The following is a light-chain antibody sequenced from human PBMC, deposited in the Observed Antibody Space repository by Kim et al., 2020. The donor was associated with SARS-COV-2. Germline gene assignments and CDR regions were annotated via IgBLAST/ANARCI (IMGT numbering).Light chain of an antibody. Sequence: SSELTQDPAVSVALGQTVRITCQGDSLRSYYASWYQQKPGQAPVLVIYGKNNRPSGIPDRFSGSSSGNTASLTITGAQAEDEADYYCNSRDSSNNRLLFG. CDR1: SLRSYY. V-gene: IGLV3-19*01. CDR3: NSRDSSNNRLL. J-gene: IGLJ3*02. CDR2: GKN.